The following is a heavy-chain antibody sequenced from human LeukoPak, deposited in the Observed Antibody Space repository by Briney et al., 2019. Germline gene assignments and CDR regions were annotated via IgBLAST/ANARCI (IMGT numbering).Heavy chain of an antibody. CDR2: INDDGSNT. CDR3: ARDRSGGIAASVTFFDN. J-gene: IGHJ4*02. D-gene: IGHD6-13*01. Sequence: PGGSLRLSCAASGFAFTRSWMHWVRQVPGKGLVWVSRINDDGSNTNYADSVKGRFTISRDNAKNTLYLQMNSLRAEDTAVYYCARDRSGGIAASVTFFDNWGQGTLVTVSS. V-gene: IGHV3-74*01. CDR1: GFAFTRSW.